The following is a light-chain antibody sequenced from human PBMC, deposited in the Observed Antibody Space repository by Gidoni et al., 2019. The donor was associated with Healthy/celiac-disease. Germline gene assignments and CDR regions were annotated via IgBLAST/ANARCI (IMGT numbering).Light chain of an antibody. CDR2: EVS. CDR3: SSYTSSSTLV. J-gene: IGLJ3*02. Sequence: QSALTQPASVSGSPGQSITISCTGTSSDVGGYNYVSWYQQHPGKAPKLMIYEVSNRPSGVSNRFSGSISGLQAEDEADYYCSSYTSSSTLVFGGGTKLTVL. CDR1: SSDVGGYNY. V-gene: IGLV2-14*01.